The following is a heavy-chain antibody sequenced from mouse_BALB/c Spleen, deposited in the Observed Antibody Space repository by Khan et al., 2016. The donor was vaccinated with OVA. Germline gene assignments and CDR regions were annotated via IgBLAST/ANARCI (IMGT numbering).Heavy chain of an antibody. V-gene: IGHV1-18*01. CDR2: INPNNGDT. J-gene: IGHJ2*01. Sequence: VRLQQSGPELVKPGASVKISCKASGYIFTDYTMDWVKQSHGKSLEWIGDINPNNGDTFYNQKFKGKATLTVDKSSSTAFMELRSLTSEDTAVYYCARTGYGSLGYWGQGTPLTVSS. CDR3: ARTGYGSLGY. D-gene: IGHD1-1*01. CDR1: GYIFTDYT.